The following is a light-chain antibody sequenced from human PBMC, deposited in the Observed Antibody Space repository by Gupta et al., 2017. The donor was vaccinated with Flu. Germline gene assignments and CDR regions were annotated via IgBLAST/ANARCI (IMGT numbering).Light chain of an antibody. CDR2: WAS. V-gene: IGKV4-1*01. J-gene: IGKJ2*01. Sequence: DIVMTQSPDSLAVSLGESATVNCKSSQAMLFARNNNNFLGWYQHKPGQPPRLLIYWASSRDPGVSNRFTGSGSGTDFTLTINDVQPEDVAFYYCHQYYTTPYTFGQGTRLEIK. CDR1: QAMLFARNNNNF. CDR3: HQYYTTPYT.